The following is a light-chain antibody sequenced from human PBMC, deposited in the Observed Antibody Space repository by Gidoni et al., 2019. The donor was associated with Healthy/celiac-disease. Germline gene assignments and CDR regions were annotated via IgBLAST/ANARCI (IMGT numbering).Light chain of an antibody. CDR3: QAWDSSPYVA. V-gene: IGLV3-1*01. CDR1: KGGDNY. CDR2: QDS. J-gene: IGLJ2*01. Sequence: SCARTQPPSVSVAPGQTASITCSGDKGGDNYACWYRPKPGQSPVLVIYQDSTRPSVIPARFSGSNSGNTATLSLSGTQAMDEADYYCQAWDSSPYVAFGRGTKPTVL.